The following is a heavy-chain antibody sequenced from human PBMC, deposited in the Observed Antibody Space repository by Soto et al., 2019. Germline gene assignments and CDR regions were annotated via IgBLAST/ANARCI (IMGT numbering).Heavy chain of an antibody. CDR2: INAGNGNT. CDR1: GYTFTSYA. CDR3: ARVYCSGGSCYPFDY. V-gene: IGHV1-3*01. Sequence: VKVSCKASGYTFTSYAMHWVRQAPGQRLEWMGWINAGNGNTKYPQKFQGRVTITRDTSASTAYMELSSLRSEDTAVYYCARVYCSGGSCYPFDYWGQGTLVTVSS. D-gene: IGHD2-15*01. J-gene: IGHJ4*02.